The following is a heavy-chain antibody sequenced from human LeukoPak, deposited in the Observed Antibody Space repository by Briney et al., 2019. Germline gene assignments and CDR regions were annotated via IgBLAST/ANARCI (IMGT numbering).Heavy chain of an antibody. J-gene: IGHJ4*02. CDR1: GYTFTGYY. D-gene: IGHD6-19*01. CDR2: INPNSGGT. V-gene: IGHV1-2*02. Sequence: GASVKVSCKTSGYTFTGYYMHCGRQAPGQGLEWMGWINPNSGGTNYAQKFQGRVTMTRDTSIRTAYMELSRLRSDDTAVYYCARGRRFQWLLPFDYWGQGTLVTVSS. CDR3: ARGRRFQWLLPFDY.